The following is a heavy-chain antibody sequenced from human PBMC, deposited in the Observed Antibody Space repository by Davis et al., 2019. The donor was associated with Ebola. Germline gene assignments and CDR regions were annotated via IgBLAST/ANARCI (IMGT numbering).Heavy chain of an antibody. CDR3: ARRNHDSSSWSNWFDP. CDR2: IYPGDSDT. V-gene: IGHV5-51*01. D-gene: IGHD6-13*01. Sequence: GGSLRLSCKASGYSFTTYWIGWVRQMPGKGLEWMGIIYPGDSDTRYSPSFQGQVTISADKSISTAYLQWSSLKASDTAMYYCARRNHDSSSWSNWFDPWGQGTLVTVSS. CDR1: GYSFTTYW. J-gene: IGHJ5*02.